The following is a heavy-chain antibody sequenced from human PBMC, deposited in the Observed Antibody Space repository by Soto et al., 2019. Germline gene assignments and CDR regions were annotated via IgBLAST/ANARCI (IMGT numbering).Heavy chain of an antibody. Sequence: SVKVSCKASGGTFSSYAISWVRQAPGQGLEWMGGIIPIFGTANYAQKFQGRVTITADESTSTAYMEPSSLRSEDTAVYYCARGTVDYYDSSASRGYNWFDPWGQGTLVTVSS. V-gene: IGHV1-69*13. D-gene: IGHD3-22*01. CDR3: ARGTVDYYDSSASRGYNWFDP. J-gene: IGHJ5*02. CDR2: IIPIFGTA. CDR1: GGTFSSYA.